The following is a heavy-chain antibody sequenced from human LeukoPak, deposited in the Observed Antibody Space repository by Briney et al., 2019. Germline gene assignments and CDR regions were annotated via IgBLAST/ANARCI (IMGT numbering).Heavy chain of an antibody. CDR2: IYYSGNT. CDR3: ARGRAYYDSTGYYY. V-gene: IGHV4-59*01. D-gene: IGHD3-22*01. Sequence: SETLSLTCTVSGGSMTSYYWSWIRQPPGKGLEWIGYIYYSGNTNYNPSLKSRVTISVDTSKNQFSLKLSSVTASDTAVYYCARGRAYYDSTGYYYWGQGTLVTVSS. J-gene: IGHJ4*02. CDR1: GGSMTSYY.